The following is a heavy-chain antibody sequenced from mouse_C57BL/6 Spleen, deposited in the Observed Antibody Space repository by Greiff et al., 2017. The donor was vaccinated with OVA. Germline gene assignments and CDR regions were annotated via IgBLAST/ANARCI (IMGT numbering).Heavy chain of an antibody. V-gene: IGHV1-62-2*01. D-gene: IGHD2-4*01. CDR3: ARLDYYDYDGYYFDY. CDR1: GYTFTEYT. J-gene: IGHJ2*01. CDR2: FYPGSGSI. Sequence: QVQLKQSGAELVKPGASVKLSCKASGYTFTEYTIHWVKQRSGQGLEWIGWFYPGSGSIKYNEKFKDKATLTADKSSSTVYMELSRLTSEDSAVYFCARLDYYDYDGYYFDYWGQGTTLTVSS.